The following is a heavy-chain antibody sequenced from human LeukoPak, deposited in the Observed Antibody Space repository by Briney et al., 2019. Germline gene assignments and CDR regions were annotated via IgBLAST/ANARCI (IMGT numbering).Heavy chain of an antibody. D-gene: IGHD2-21*02. CDR2: IYWDDDK. Sequence: GSGPTLLKPTQSLTLTFTFSGFSLRTRGGGVGWIRQPPGKALEWLSLIYWDDDKRYSPSLKSRLTITKATSKNQVVLTMTNMDPVDTATYYCAHATDCGGDCYPYYFDYWGQGTLVTVSS. J-gene: IGHJ4*02. CDR3: AHATDCGGDCYPYYFDY. V-gene: IGHV2-5*02. CDR1: GFSLRTRGGG.